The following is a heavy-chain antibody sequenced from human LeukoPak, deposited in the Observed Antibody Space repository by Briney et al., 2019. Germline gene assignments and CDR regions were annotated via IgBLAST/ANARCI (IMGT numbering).Heavy chain of an antibody. CDR2: IYYSGST. CDR3: ARGLGYYDSSVGY. CDR1: GGSISSYY. Sequence: PSETLSLTCTVSGGSISSYYWSWIRQPPGKGLEWIGYIYYSGSTNYNPSLKSRVTISVDTSKNQFSLKLSSGTAADTAVYHCARGLGYYDSSVGYWGQGTLVTVSS. J-gene: IGHJ4*02. D-gene: IGHD3-22*01. V-gene: IGHV4-59*01.